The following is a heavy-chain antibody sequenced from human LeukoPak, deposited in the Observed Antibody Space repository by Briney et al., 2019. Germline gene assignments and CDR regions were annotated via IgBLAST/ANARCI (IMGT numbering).Heavy chain of an antibody. Sequence: SETLSLTCTVSGGSMRSYYWSWIRQPPGKGLELIGYVYYSGTANYNPSLESRVTILVDTSKNQFSLNLSSVTAADTAVYYCARTKSGWCYFDYWGQGTLVSVSS. J-gene: IGHJ4*02. V-gene: IGHV4-59*08. CDR2: VYYSGTA. CDR3: ARTKSGWCYFDY. D-gene: IGHD6-19*01. CDR1: GGSMRSYY.